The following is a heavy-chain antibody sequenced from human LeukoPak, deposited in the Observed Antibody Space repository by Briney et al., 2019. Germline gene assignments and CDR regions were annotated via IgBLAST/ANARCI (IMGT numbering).Heavy chain of an antibody. V-gene: IGHV2-70*11. J-gene: IGHJ4*02. Sequence: SGPTLVNPTQTPTLTCTFSGFSLSTSGMCVSWIRQPPGKALEWLSRIDWDDDKYYSTSLKTRLTISKDTSKNQVVLTMTNMDPVGTATYYCARIRLRPYSYGLSYFDYWGQGTLVTVSS. CDR3: ARIRLRPYSYGLSYFDY. D-gene: IGHD5-18*01. CDR1: GFSLSTSGMC. CDR2: IDWDDDK.